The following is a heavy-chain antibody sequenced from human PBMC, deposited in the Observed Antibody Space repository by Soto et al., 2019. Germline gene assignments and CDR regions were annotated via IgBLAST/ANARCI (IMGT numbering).Heavy chain of an antibody. CDR2: ISYDGSNK. CDR3: AKDYYDSSGYYEDAFDI. D-gene: IGHD3-22*01. J-gene: IGHJ3*02. V-gene: IGHV3-30*18. Sequence: GGALRPSFPASGFSFTCYGMHWVRPAPGKGLEWVAVISYDGSNKYYADSVKGRFTISGDNSKNTLYLQMNSLRAEDTAVYYCAKDYYDSSGYYEDAFDIWGQGTMVTVSS. CDR1: GFSFTCYG.